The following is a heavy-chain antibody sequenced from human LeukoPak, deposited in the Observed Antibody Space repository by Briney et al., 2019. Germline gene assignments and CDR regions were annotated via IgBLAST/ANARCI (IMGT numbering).Heavy chain of an antibody. CDR3: ASTAMTTVTTSWFDP. CDR1: GGSFSGYY. CDR2: INHSGST. D-gene: IGHD4-17*01. J-gene: IGHJ5*02. Sequence: SETLSLTCAVYGGSFSGYYWSWIRQPPGKGLEWIGEINHSGSTNYNPSLKSRVTISVDTSKNQFSLKLGSVTAADTAVYYCASTAMTTVTTSWFDPWGQGTLVTVSS. V-gene: IGHV4-34*01.